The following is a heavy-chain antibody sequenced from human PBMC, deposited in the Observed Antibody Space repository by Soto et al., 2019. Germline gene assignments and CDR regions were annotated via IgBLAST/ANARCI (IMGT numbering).Heavy chain of an antibody. D-gene: IGHD1-26*01. Sequence: QVQLQESGPGLVKPSETLSLTCTVSNGSVSSGSYYWNWLRQPPGRGLEWIGYIYYNGNTNYNPALRSRLTLSVDTSKHQFSLKLTSVTAADAAVYYCVRYSGSGHARIMDVWGHGTTVAVSS. J-gene: IGHJ6*02. V-gene: IGHV4-61*01. CDR2: IYYNGNT. CDR3: VRYSGSGHARIMDV. CDR1: NGSVSSGSYY.